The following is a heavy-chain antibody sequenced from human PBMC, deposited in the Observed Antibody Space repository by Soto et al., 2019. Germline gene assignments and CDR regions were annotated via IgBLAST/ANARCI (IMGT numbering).Heavy chain of an antibody. D-gene: IGHD6-6*01. Sequence: PGGSLRLSCAASGFTFSSYSMSWVRRAPGKGLEWVSSISSSSSYIYYAASLKGRFTISRDNAKNSLYLQMNSLRAEDTAIYYCARDLSSSVDSWGQGTLVTVSS. J-gene: IGHJ4*02. CDR1: GFTFSSYS. V-gene: IGHV3-21*01. CDR2: ISSSSSYI. CDR3: ARDLSSSVDS.